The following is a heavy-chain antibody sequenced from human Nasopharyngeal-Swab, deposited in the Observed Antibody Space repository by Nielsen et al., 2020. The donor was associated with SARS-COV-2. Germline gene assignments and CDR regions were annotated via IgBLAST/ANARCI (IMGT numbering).Heavy chain of an antibody. Sequence: GGSLRLSCAASGFTFSSSGMDWVRQAPGKGLEWVAVISYDGSNEYYGDSVKGRFTISRDNSKNTLYLQMNSLRVDDTAVYYCAKDNGQYFDYWGQGTLVTVSS. CDR3: AKDNGQYFDY. J-gene: IGHJ4*02. CDR1: GFTFSSSG. CDR2: ISYDGSNE. V-gene: IGHV3-30*18.